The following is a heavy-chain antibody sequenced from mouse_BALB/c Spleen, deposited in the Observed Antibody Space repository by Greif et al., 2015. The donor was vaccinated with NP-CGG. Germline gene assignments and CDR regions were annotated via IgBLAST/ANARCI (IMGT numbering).Heavy chain of an antibody. V-gene: IGHV1S81*02. CDR3: TRLDGSSGFAY. J-gene: IGHJ3*01. D-gene: IGHD1-1*01. CDR2: INPSNGGT. Sequence: QVQLQQSGAELVKPGASGKLSCKASGYTLTSSYMYWVKQRPGQGLEWMGEINPSNGGTNFNEKFKSKATLTVDKSSSTAYMQLSSLTSEDSAVYYCTRLDGSSGFAYWGQGTLITVSA. CDR1: GYTLTSSY.